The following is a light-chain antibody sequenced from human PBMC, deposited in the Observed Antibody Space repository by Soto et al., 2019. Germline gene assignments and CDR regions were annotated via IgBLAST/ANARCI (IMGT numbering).Light chain of an antibody. V-gene: IGKV3-20*01. J-gene: IGKJ1*01. CDR3: QKYGSSPWT. CDR2: GAS. Sequence: EIVLTQSPGTLSLSPGERATLSCRASQSVSSSYLACYQQKPGQAPRLLIYGASSRATGIPGRFSGSGSGTDFTLTISRLEPEDFAVYYCQKYGSSPWTFGQGTKVEIK. CDR1: QSVSSSY.